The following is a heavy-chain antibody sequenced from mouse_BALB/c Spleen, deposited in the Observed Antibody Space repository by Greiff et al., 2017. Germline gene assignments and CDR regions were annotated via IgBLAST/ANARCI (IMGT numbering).Heavy chain of an antibody. J-gene: IGHJ2*01. CDR3: ARARENYRYDGYFDY. V-gene: IGHV5-15*02. CDR1: GFTFSDYG. CDR2: ISNLAYSI. D-gene: IGHD2-14*01. Sequence: EVKLMESGGGLVQHGGSRKLSCAASGFTFSDYGMAWVRQAPGKGPEWVAFISNLAYSIYYADTVTGRFTISRENAKNTLYLEMSSLRSEDTAMYYCARARENYRYDGYFDYWGQGTTLTVSS.